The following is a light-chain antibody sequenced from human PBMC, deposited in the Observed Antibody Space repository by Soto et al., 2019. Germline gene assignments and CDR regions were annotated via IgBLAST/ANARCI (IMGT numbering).Light chain of an antibody. CDR3: SSYTSSSTYV. J-gene: IGLJ1*01. CDR1: SSDVGVYYY. CDR2: DVS. V-gene: IGLV2-14*01. Sequence: QAVLTQPASVSGSPGQSIAISCTGPSSDVGVYYYVSWYQQHPGKAPKLMIYDVSSRPSGVSDRFSGSKSGNTASLTISGLEAEDEAAYYCSSYTSSSTYVFGTGTKLTVL.